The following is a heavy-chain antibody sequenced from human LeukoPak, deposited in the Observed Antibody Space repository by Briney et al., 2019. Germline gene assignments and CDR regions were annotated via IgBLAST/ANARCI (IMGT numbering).Heavy chain of an antibody. CDR3: ARQKYYYDSSGYYYYYYYMDV. J-gene: IGHJ6*03. Sequence: GGSLRLSCAASGFTFSSYEMNWVRQAPGKGPEWVSYISSSGSTIYYADSVKGRFTISRDNAKNSLYLQMNSLRAEDTAVYYCARQKYYYDSSGYYYYYYYMDVWGKGTTVTVSS. V-gene: IGHV3-48*03. D-gene: IGHD3-22*01. CDR1: GFTFSSYE. CDR2: ISSSGSTI.